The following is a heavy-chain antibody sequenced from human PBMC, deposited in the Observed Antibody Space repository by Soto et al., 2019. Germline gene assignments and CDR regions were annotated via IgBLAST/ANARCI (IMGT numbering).Heavy chain of an antibody. V-gene: IGHV3-74*03. CDR2: INSDGSHT. J-gene: IGHJ4*02. Sequence: EVQLVESGGGLVQPGGSLRLSCAASGFTFSSYWMHWVRQTPGKGLVWVSHINSDGSHTTYADSVKGRFTISRDNAKNTLYLQMNSLRAEDTAVYYCVRDDMGLGIDSWGLGTLVTVSS. CDR1: GFTFSSYW. CDR3: VRDDMGLGIDS. D-gene: IGHD1-26*01.